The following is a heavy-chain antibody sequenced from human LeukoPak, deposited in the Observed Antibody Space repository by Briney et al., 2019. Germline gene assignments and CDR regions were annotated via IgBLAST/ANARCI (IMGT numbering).Heavy chain of an antibody. CDR2: ISYSGST. J-gene: IGHJ2*01. V-gene: IGHV4-39*01. CDR3: ARAQINSLGYFYSDW. CDR1: GGSISTSSYY. D-gene: IGHD6-13*01. Sequence: PSETLSFTCTVTGGSISTSSYYWGCIRQPPGKGLGWIGRISYSGSTYYNPSLNSRVTLSVNTSQNQFSMKLRSVTAADTPISYSARAQINSLGYFYSDWWGRGRLVSASS.